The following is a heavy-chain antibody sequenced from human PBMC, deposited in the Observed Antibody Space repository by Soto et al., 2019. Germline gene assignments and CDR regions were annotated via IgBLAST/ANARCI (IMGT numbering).Heavy chain of an antibody. CDR1: GFTVSSNY. V-gene: IGHV3-53*01. D-gene: IGHD3-10*01. CDR3: ARDRGGSPTGVYYYYGMDV. Sequence: GSLRLSCAASGFTVSSNYMSWVRQAPGKELEWVSVIYSGGSTYYADSVKGRFTISRDNSKNTLYLQMNSLRAEDTAVYYCARDRGGSPTGVYYYYGMDVWGQGTTVTVS. CDR2: IYSGGST. J-gene: IGHJ6*02.